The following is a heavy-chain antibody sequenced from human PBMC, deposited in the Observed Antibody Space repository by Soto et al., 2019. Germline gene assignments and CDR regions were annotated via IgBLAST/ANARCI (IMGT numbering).Heavy chain of an antibody. J-gene: IGHJ4*02. CDR1: GVSISSSSYY. V-gene: IGHV4-39*01. D-gene: IGHD2-2*01. CDR3: ARSYQRGDFDY. CDR2: IYYSGST. Sequence: PSETLSLTCTVSGVSISSSSYYWGWIRQPPGKGLEWIGSIYYSGSTYYNPSLKSRVTTSVDTSKNQFSLKLSSVTAADTAVYYCARSYQRGDFDYWGQGTLVTVSS.